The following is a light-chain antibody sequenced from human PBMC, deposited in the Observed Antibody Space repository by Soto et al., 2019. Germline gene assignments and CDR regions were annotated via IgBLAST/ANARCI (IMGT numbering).Light chain of an antibody. J-gene: IGKJ1*01. Sequence: EIMFTQSRATMSLSLCARAPLSCRASQSVSIYLAWDQQKPGQAPSPLIYDASNRATGIPARFSGSGSGTEFTLTISSLRSQDFAFDNCQQYNNWPPSPTFGQGTKVDIK. CDR2: DAS. CDR3: QQYNNWPPSPT. CDR1: QSVSIY. V-gene: IGKV3-15*01.